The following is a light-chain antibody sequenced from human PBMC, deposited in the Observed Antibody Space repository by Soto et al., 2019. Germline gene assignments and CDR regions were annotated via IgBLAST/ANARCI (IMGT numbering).Light chain of an antibody. Sequence: QSALTQPPSASGSPGQSVTISCTGTSSDVGGYDYVSWYQQHPGKAPKLMIYEVSKRPSGVPDRFSGSKSGNTASLNVSGLQAEDEADYYCSSYAGSNNWVFGGGTKVTVL. V-gene: IGLV2-8*01. CDR3: SSYAGSNNWV. J-gene: IGLJ3*02. CDR1: SSDVGGYDY. CDR2: EVS.